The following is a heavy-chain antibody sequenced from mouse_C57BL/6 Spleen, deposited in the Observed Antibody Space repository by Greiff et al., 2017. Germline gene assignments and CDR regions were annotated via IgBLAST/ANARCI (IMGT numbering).Heavy chain of an antibody. D-gene: IGHD2-1*01. CDR3: ARRGNYVDYAMDY. CDR2: IYPGDGDT. J-gene: IGHJ4*01. CDR1: GYAFSSYW. Sequence: QVQLQQSGAELVKPGASVKISCKASGYAFSSYWMNWVKQRPGKGLEWIGQIYPGDGDTNYNGKFKGKATLTADKSSSTAYMQLSSLTSEDSAVYFCARRGNYVDYAMDYWGQGTSVTVSS. V-gene: IGHV1-80*01.